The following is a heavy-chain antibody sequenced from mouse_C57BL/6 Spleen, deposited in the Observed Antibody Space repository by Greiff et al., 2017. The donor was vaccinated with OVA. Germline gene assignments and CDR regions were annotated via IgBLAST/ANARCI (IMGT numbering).Heavy chain of an antibody. Sequence: QVQLQQSGAELVRPGASVTLSCQASGYTFTDYEMHWVKQTPVHGLEWIGAIDPETGGTAYTQKFTGKAILTADKSSSTAYMGLRSLTSEDSAVYYCTESDGYSRVEFAYWGQGTLVTVAA. D-gene: IGHD2-3*01. CDR3: TESDGYSRVEFAY. CDR1: GYTFTDYE. J-gene: IGHJ3*01. V-gene: IGHV1-15*01. CDR2: IDPETGGT.